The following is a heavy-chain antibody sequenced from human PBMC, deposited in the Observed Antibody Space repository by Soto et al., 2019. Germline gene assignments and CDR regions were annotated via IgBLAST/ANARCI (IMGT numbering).Heavy chain of an antibody. CDR2: IYYDGST. J-gene: IGHJ4*02. CDR3: ARVEGFGSLYYFDY. V-gene: IGHV4-30-4*01. Sequence: ASETLSLTCTVSGGSISSGDYYWSWIRQPPGKGLEWIGYIYYDGSTYYNPSLKSRVTISVDTSKNHFSLRLSFVTAADTAVYYCARVEGFGSLYYFDYWGQGTLVTVSS. CDR1: GGSISSGDYY. D-gene: IGHD6-19*01.